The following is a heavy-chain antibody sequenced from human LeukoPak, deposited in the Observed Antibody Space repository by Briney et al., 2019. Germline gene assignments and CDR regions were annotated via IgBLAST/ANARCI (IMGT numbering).Heavy chain of an antibody. D-gene: IGHD2-2*01. CDR3: ARQLKARPSVVVPAATLGY. Sequence: GASVKVSCKASGGTFSSYAISWVRQAPGQGLEWMGGIIPIFGTADYAQKFQGRVTITADESTSTAYTELSSLRSEDTAVYYCARQLKARPSVVVPAATLGYWGQGTLVTVSS. V-gene: IGHV1-69*13. CDR2: IIPIFGTA. CDR1: GGTFSSYA. J-gene: IGHJ4*02.